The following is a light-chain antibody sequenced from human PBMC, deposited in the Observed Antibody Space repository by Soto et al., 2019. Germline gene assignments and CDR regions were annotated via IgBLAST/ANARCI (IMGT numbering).Light chain of an antibody. J-gene: IGLJ1*01. Sequence: SVLTQPASVSGSPGQSITVSCTGTSSDVGGYKYVSWYQHHPGRAPKLMIYEVNNRPSGVSHRFSGSKSGNTASLTISGLQAEDEANYYCNSYTTLSNRVFGTGTKVTV. CDR1: SSDVGGYKY. CDR2: EVN. V-gene: IGLV2-14*01. CDR3: NSYTTLSNRV.